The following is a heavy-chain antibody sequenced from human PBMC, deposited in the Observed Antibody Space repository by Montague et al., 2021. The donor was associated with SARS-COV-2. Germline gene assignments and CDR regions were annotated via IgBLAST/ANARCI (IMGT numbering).Heavy chain of an antibody. CDR2: IWYDGSNK. CDR1: GFTFSSYG. CDR3: AREFGHCSGGHCYSA. J-gene: IGHJ5*02. Sequence: SRRLSCPASGFTFSSYGMHWVRQAPGKGLEWVALIWYDGSNKYYADSVKGRFTISRDNSKNTLYLQMNSLRAEDTAVYYCAREFGHCSGGHCYSAWGQGTLVTVSS. V-gene: IGHV3-33*01. D-gene: IGHD2-15*01.